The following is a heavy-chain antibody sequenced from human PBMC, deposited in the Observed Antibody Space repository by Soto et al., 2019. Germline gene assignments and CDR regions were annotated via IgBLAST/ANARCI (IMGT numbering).Heavy chain of an antibody. Sequence: GGSLRLSCAASGFTFSGSAMHWVRQASGKGLEWVGRIRSKANSYATAYAASVKGRFTISRDDSKNTAYLQMNSLKTEDTAVYYCTRHTSPYGDLYYYYYYMDVWGKGTTVTVSS. D-gene: IGHD4-17*01. CDR2: IRSKANSYAT. CDR3: TRHTSPYGDLYYYYYYMDV. CDR1: GFTFSGSA. V-gene: IGHV3-73*01. J-gene: IGHJ6*03.